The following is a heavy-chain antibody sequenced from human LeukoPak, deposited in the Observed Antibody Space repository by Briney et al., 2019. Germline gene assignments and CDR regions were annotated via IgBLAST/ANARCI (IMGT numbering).Heavy chain of an antibody. CDR2: ITPNSGGT. D-gene: IGHD1-26*01. CDR1: GYTFTAYY. CDR3: ARGFRLSGIEDWFDP. V-gene: IGHV1-2*02. J-gene: IGHJ5*02. Sequence: ASVKVACKASGYTFTAYYLHWVRRAPGQGLEWMGWITPNSGGTKYAQRFQGRVTMTRDTSISTAYMELNGLRSDDTAVYYCARGFRLSGIEDWFDPWGQGTLVTVSS.